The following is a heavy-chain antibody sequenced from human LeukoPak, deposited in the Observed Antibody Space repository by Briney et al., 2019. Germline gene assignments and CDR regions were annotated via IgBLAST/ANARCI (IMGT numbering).Heavy chain of an antibody. V-gene: IGHV3-30-3*01. CDR2: ISYDGSNK. CDR3: AKGSEQLVFFEN. Sequence: GRSLRLSCAASGFTFSSYAMHWVRQAPGKGLEWVAVISYDGSNKYYADSVKGRFTISRDNSKNTLYLQMNSLRPEDTAVYYCAKGSEQLVFFENWGQGILVTVSS. D-gene: IGHD6-6*01. CDR1: GFTFSSYA. J-gene: IGHJ4*02.